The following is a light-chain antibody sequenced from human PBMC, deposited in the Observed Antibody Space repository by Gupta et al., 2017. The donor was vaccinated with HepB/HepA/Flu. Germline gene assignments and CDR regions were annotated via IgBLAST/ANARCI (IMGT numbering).Light chain of an antibody. CDR1: SSDVGGYNY. CDR3: SSYTSSTTLV. J-gene: IGLJ2*01. CDR2: DVT. V-gene: IGLV2-14*03. Sequence: QSALTQPASVSGSPGQSITISCTGTSSDVGGYNYVSWYQQHPGKAPELIIYDVTNRPSGVSYRFSGSKSGNTASPTISGLQAEDEADYYCSSYTSSTTLVFGGGTKLTVL.